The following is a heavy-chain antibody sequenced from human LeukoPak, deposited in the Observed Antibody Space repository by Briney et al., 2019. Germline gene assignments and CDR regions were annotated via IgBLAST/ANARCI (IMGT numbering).Heavy chain of an antibody. Sequence: GRSLRLSCAASGLTFSSYAMHWVRQAPGKGLEWVAFIRYDGSNKYYADSVKGRFTISRDNSKNTLYLQMNSLRAEDTAVYYCARTYDYGVGPPGDAFDNWGQGTLVTVPS. V-gene: IGHV3-30*04. D-gene: IGHD3-3*01. CDR3: ARTYDYGVGPPGDAFDN. J-gene: IGHJ3*02. CDR2: IRYDGSNK. CDR1: GLTFSSYA.